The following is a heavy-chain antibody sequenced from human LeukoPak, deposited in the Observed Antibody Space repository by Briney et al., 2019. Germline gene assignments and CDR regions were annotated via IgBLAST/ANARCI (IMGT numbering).Heavy chain of an antibody. Sequence: PGGSLRLSCAASGFTFSSYEMNWVRQAPGKGLEWVSYISSSGSTIYYADSVKGRFTISRDNAKNSLYLQMNSLRAEDTAVYYCARGVRGYGYGIEFDYWGQGTLVTVSS. CDR1: GFTFSSYE. D-gene: IGHD5-18*01. CDR3: ARGVRGYGYGIEFDY. CDR2: ISSSGSTI. J-gene: IGHJ4*02. V-gene: IGHV3-48*03.